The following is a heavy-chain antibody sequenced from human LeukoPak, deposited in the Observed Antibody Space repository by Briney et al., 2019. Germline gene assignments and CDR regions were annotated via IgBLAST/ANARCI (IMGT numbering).Heavy chain of an antibody. CDR3: ASLKNYYDSSGYLVTDAFDI. CDR1: GGTFSSYA. CDR2: IIPIFGTA. V-gene: IGHV1-69*06. D-gene: IGHD3-22*01. Sequence: SVKVSCKASGGTFSSYAISWVRQAPGQGLEWMGGIIPIFGTANYARKFQGRVTITADKSTSTAYMELRSLKSDDTAVYYCASLKNYYDSSGYLVTDAFDIWGQGTMVTVSS. J-gene: IGHJ3*02.